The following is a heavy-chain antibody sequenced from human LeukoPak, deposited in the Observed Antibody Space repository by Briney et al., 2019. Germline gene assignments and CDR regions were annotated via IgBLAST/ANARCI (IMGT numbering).Heavy chain of an antibody. CDR2: IGGSGSST. CDR3: AKEYYDFWSGYYYFDY. Sequence: GGSLRLSCAASGFTFSSYAMSWVRQAPGKGLEWVSAIGGSGSSTYCADSVKGRFTISRDNSKNTLYLQMNSLRAEDTAVYYCAKEYYDFWSGYYYFDYWGQGTLVTVSS. CDR1: GFTFSSYA. V-gene: IGHV3-23*01. D-gene: IGHD3-3*01. J-gene: IGHJ4*02.